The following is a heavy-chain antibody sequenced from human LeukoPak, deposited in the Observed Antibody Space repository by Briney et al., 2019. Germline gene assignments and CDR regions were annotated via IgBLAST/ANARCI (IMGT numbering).Heavy chain of an antibody. CDR1: GGSISSYY. J-gene: IGHJ4*02. D-gene: IGHD6-19*01. CDR3: ARDNVIAVAGGGGYFDY. CDR2: IYYSGST. Sequence: SETLSLTCTVSGGSISSYYWSWIRQPPGKGLEWIGYIYYSGSTNYNPSLKSRVTISVDTSKNQFSLKLSSVTAADTAVYYCARDNVIAVAGGGGYFDYWGQGTLVTVSS. V-gene: IGHV4-59*01.